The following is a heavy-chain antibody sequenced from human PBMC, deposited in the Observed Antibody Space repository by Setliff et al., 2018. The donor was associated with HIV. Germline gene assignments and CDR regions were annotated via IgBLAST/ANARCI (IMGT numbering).Heavy chain of an antibody. D-gene: IGHD6-19*01. CDR2: IDPENDET. CDR3: ARGGSSGWPH. CDR1: GYTFIDKY. J-gene: IGHJ1*01. V-gene: IGHV1-69-2*01. Sequence: ASVKVSCKSSGYTFIDKYMHWVRQAPGKGLHWMGRIDPENDETKYSQKFQVRFTMTADRSTDTAYMELSGLRSEDTAIYYCARGGSSGWPHWGQGTLVTVSS.